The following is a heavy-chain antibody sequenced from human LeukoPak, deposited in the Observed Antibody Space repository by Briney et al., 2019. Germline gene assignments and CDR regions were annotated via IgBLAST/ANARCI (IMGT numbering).Heavy chain of an antibody. J-gene: IGHJ6*03. Sequence: SETLSLTCAVSGYSISSGYYWGWIRQPPGKGLEWIRNIYHSGSTYYNPSLRSRVTISVDTSKNQFSLKLSSVTAADTAVYYCARAGIGIRYYMDVWGKGTTVTVSS. CDR2: IYHSGST. V-gene: IGHV4-38-2*01. CDR3: ARAGIGIRYYMDV. CDR1: GYSISSGYY. D-gene: IGHD3-10*01.